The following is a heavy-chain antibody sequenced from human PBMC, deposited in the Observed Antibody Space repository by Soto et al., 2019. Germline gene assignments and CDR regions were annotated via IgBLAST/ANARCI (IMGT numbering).Heavy chain of an antibody. Sequence: SETLSLTCTVYGGSISSYYWSWIRQPPGKGLEWIGYIYYSGSTNYNPPLKSRVTISVDTSKNQFSLKLSSVTAADTAVYYCARVRVGATGGGFDYWGQGTLVTVS. D-gene: IGHD1-26*01. CDR3: ARVRVGATGGGFDY. CDR1: GGSISSYY. V-gene: IGHV4-59*01. CDR2: IYYSGST. J-gene: IGHJ4*02.